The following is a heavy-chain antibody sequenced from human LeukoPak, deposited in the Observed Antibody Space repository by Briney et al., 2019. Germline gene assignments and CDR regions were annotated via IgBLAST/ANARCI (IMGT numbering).Heavy chain of an antibody. V-gene: IGHV1-18*01. D-gene: IGHD5-24*01. CDR1: GYSFILYG. Sequence: ASVKVSCKTSGYSFILYGISWVRQAPGQGPEWMGWISTSTGDTKYTQKFQGRVTLTTDTSTSTAYMELSSLRSDDTAVYYCARVVVRDANNYKDYWGQGTLVTVSS. CDR3: ARVVVRDANNYKDY. J-gene: IGHJ4*02. CDR2: ISTSTGDT.